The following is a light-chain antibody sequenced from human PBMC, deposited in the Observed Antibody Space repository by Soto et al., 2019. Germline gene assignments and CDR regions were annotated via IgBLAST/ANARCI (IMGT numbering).Light chain of an antibody. CDR1: SSDVGGYNY. Sequence: QSVLTQPASVSGSPGHSITISCTGTSSDVGGYNYVSWYQQHPGKAPKLMIYDVSNRPSGVSNRFSGSKSGNTASLTISGLQAEDEADYSCSSYTSSSTPYVFGTGTKVTVL. CDR3: SSYTSSSTPYV. CDR2: DVS. J-gene: IGLJ1*01. V-gene: IGLV2-14*01.